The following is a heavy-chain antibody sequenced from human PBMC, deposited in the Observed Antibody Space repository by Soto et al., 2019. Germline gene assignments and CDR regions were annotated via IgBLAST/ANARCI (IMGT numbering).Heavy chain of an antibody. CDR1: GGSISSGGYY. V-gene: IGHV4-31*03. Sequence: SETLSLTCTVSGGSISSGGYYWSWIRQHPGKGLEWIGYIHYSGSTYYNPSLKSRVTISVDTSKNQFSLKLSSVTAADTAVYYCARVNTAMALDYWGQGTLVTVSS. J-gene: IGHJ4*02. CDR2: IHYSGST. D-gene: IGHD5-18*01. CDR3: ARVNTAMALDY.